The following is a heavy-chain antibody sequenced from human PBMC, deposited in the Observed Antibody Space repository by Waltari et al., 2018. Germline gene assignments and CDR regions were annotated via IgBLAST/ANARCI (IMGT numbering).Heavy chain of an antibody. Sequence: QVQLVESGGGVVQPGRSLRLSCAAPGFTFSSYGLHWVRQGPGKGLEWVAVISYDRSNKYYADSVKGRFTISRDNSKNTLYLQMNSLRAEDTAVYYCAASLLWFGELLDWGQGTLVTVSS. D-gene: IGHD3-10*01. CDR1: GFTFSSYG. J-gene: IGHJ4*02. CDR2: ISYDRSNK. CDR3: AASLLWFGELLD. V-gene: IGHV3-30*03.